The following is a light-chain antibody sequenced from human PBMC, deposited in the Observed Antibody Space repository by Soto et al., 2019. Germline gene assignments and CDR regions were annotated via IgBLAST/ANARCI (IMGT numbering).Light chain of an antibody. V-gene: IGKV4-1*01. CDR2: WAS. Sequence: DIVMTQSPDSLALSLGERATINCKSSQSLLYRSNNKNYLAWYQQKPGQPPKLLIYWASTRESGVPDRFSGSGSGTDFTLTISSLQAEDVAVYYCQQYYSTPHTFGGGTKVEIK. J-gene: IGKJ4*01. CDR3: QQYYSTPHT. CDR1: QSLLYRSNNKNY.